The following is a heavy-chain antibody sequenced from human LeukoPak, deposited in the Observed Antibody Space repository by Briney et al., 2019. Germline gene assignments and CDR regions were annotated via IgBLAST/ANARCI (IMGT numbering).Heavy chain of an antibody. CDR1: GFTVSSNY. V-gene: IGHV3-66*01. Sequence: GGSLNLSCAASGFTVSSNYLTCIRQAPPPGLDLVSVIYTSGSTYSADSVNVRFTITRDNSKTTLFLQMNRLRAEDTAAYDCSRGPAKYFFDYWGQGTLVTVSS. J-gene: IGHJ4*02. CDR3: SRGPAKYFFDY. CDR2: IYTSGST.